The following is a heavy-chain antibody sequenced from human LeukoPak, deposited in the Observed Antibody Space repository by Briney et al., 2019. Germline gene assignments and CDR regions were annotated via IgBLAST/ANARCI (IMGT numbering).Heavy chain of an antibody. Sequence: PSQTLSLTCTVSGGSLSSGGYYWSWIRQHPGTGLEWLGYIYYSGSTYYNPSLKSRVTISVDTSKNQFSLKLSSVTAADTAVYYCARDKRYYGSGSTNYYYYYGMDVWGQGTTVTVSS. V-gene: IGHV4-31*03. D-gene: IGHD3-10*01. CDR3: ARDKRYYGSGSTNYYYYYGMDV. CDR1: GGSLSSGGYY. CDR2: IYYSGST. J-gene: IGHJ6*02.